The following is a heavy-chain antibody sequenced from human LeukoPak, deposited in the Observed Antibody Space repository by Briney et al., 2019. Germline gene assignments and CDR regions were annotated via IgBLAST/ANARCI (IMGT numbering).Heavy chain of an antibody. CDR2: INPSGGST. Sequence: ASVKVSCKASRYTFTSYYMHWVRQAPGHGLEWMGIINPSGGSTSYAQKFQGRVTMTTDTSTSTVYMELSSLRSEDTAVYYCARDGYYYGSGSYLPDWGLGTLVTVSS. D-gene: IGHD3-10*01. CDR1: RYTFTSYY. CDR3: ARDGYYYGSGSYLPD. V-gene: IGHV1-46*01. J-gene: IGHJ4*02.